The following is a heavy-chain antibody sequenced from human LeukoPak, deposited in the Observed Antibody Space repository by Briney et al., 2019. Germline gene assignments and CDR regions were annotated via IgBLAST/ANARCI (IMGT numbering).Heavy chain of an antibody. J-gene: IGHJ6*03. D-gene: IGHD6-13*01. V-gene: IGHV1-69*05. CDR3: ARGSSSWYVEDYYYYYMDV. CDR2: IIPIFGTA. Sequence: SVKVSCKASGGTFSSYAISWVRQAPGQGLEWMGGIIPIFGTANYAQKFQGRVTITTDESTSTACMELSSLRSEDTAVYYCARGSSSWYVEDYYYYYMDVWGKGTTVTVSS. CDR1: GGTFSSYA.